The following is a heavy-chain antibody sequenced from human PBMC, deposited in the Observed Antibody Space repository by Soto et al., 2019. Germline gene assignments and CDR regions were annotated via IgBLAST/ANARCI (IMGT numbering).Heavy chain of an antibody. J-gene: IGHJ4*02. CDR2: AGPSGSST. V-gene: IGHV3-23*01. CDR3: ARTYYYDSTGYYRTFDY. D-gene: IGHD3-22*01. Sequence: GGSLRLSCAASGFTSGSYAMSWVRLAPGKGLEWVSVAGPSGSSTFYADSVRGRFTISRDNVENTLYLQMNSLRVADTALYFCARTYYYDSTGYYRTFDYWGQGTPVTVSS. CDR1: GFTSGSYA.